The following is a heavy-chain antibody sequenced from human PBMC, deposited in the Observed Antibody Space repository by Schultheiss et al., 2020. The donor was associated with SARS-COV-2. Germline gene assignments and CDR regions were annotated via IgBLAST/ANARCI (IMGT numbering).Heavy chain of an antibody. CDR1: GFTFSNAW. CDR3: ASRGIAARPDY. D-gene: IGHD6-6*01. Sequence: GSLRLSCAASGFTFSNAWMSWVRQAPGKGLEWIGEINHSGSTNYNPSLKSRVTISVDTSKNQFSLKLSSVTAADTAVYYCASRGIAARPDYWGQGTLVTVSS. J-gene: IGHJ4*02. CDR2: INHSGST. V-gene: IGHV4-34*01.